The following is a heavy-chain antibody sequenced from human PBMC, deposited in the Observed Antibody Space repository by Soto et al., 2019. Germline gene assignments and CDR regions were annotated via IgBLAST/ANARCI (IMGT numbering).Heavy chain of an antibody. D-gene: IGHD3-3*01. V-gene: IGHV2-70*11. CDR3: ARMFSVLSGYLGPYPYYYGMDV. CDR2: IDWDDDK. J-gene: IGHJ6*02. CDR1: GFSLSTSGMC. Sequence: SGPTLVNPTQTLTLTCTFSGFSLSTSGMCVSWIRQPPGKALEWLARIDWDDDKYYSTSLKTRLTISKDTSKNQVVLTMTNMDPVDTATYYCARMFSVLSGYLGPYPYYYGMDVWGQGTTVTVSS.